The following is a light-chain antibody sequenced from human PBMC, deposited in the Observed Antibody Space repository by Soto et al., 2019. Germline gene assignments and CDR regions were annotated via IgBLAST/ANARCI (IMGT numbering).Light chain of an antibody. CDR3: QQRSNWPT. CDR1: QSVSSY. V-gene: IGKV3-11*01. CDR2: DAS. J-gene: IGKJ5*01. Sequence: EIVFTQSPATLSVSPGERVTLSWRASQSVSSYLAWYQQKPGQAPRLLIYDASNRATGIPARLSGSGSGTDFTLTISSLEPEDFAVYYCQQRSNWPTFGQGTRLEI.